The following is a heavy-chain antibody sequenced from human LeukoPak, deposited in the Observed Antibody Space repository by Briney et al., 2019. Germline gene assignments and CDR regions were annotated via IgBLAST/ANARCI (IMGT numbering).Heavy chain of an antibody. V-gene: IGHV3-48*03. CDR1: GFTFSSYE. Sequence: GGSLRLSCAASGFTFSSYEMNWVRQAPGKGVEWVSYISSSGSTIYYADSVKGRFTISRDNANNSLYLKMNILRAEDTAFYYCARDRYCSGGSCYYFDYWGQGTLVTVSS. CDR2: ISSSGSTI. CDR3: ARDRYCSGGSCYYFDY. D-gene: IGHD2-15*01. J-gene: IGHJ4*02.